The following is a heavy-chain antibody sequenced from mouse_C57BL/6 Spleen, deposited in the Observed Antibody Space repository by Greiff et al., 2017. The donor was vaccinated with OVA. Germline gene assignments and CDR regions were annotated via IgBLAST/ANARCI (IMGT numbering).Heavy chain of an antibody. CDR2: ISSGGSYT. V-gene: IGHV5-6*01. Sequence: EVQVVESGGDLVKPGGSLKLSCAASGFTFSSYGMSWVRQTPDKRLEWVATISSGGSYTSYPDSVKGRFTISRDNAKNTLYLQMSSLKSEDTAMYYCARPLVTHYYAMDYWGQGTSVTVSS. CDR3: ARPLVTHYYAMDY. J-gene: IGHJ4*01. D-gene: IGHD2-10*02. CDR1: GFTFSSYG.